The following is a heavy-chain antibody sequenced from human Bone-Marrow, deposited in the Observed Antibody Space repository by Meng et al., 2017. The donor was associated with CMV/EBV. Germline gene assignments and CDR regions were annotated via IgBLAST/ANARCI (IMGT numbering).Heavy chain of an antibody. V-gene: IGHV5-51*01. J-gene: IGHJ3*02. D-gene: IGHD2-2*01. CDR3: ARPPLGYCSSTSCFSAFDI. CDR2: IYPGDSDT. Sequence: KVSCKGSGYSFTSYWIGWVRQMPGKGLEWMGIIYPGDSDTRYSPSFQGQVTISADKSISTAYLQWSSLKVSDTAMYYCARPPLGYCSSTSCFSAFDIWGQGTTVTVSS. CDR1: GYSFTSYW.